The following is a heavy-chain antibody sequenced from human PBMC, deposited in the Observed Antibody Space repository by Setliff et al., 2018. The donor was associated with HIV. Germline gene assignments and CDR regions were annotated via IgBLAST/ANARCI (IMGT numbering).Heavy chain of an antibody. V-gene: IGHV7-4-1*02. CDR3: AGVGSYWSTFDY. CDR1: GYTLTTYG. Sequence: GASVKVSCKASGYTLTTYGISWVRQAPGQGLEWMGWINTETGNPMYAQGFTGRFVFSLDTSVSTAYLQINSLKTEDTATYYCAGVGSYWSTFDYWGQGALVTVSS. CDR2: INTETGNP. D-gene: IGHD2-8*02. J-gene: IGHJ4*02.